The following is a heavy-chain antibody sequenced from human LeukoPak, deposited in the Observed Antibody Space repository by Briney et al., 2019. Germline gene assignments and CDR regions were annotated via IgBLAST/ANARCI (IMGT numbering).Heavy chain of an antibody. CDR3: ARQTGYSSGWYGFDY. CDR2: IYYSGST. Sequence: SETLSLTCTVSGGSISSYYWSWIRQPPGKGLEWIGYIYYSGSTNYNPSLKSRVTISVDTSKNQFPLKLSSVTAADTAVYYCARQTGYSSGWYGFDYWGQGTLVTVSS. CDR1: GGSISSYY. V-gene: IGHV4-59*08. J-gene: IGHJ4*02. D-gene: IGHD6-13*01.